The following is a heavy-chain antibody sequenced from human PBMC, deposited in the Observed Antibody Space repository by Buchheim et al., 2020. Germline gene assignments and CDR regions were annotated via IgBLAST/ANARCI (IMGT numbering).Heavy chain of an antibody. V-gene: IGHV3-7*01. J-gene: IGHJ4*02. CDR1: GFTLSTYW. CDR3: VSSGGY. CDR2: TNGDGSAK. D-gene: IGHD3-16*01. Sequence: EVQLVESGGGLVQPGGSLRLSCVASGFTLSTYWMTWVRQAPGKGLEWVATTNGDGSAKNHVDSVKGRFIISHDRPENSLSLQMNSLRAEDTAVYYCVSSGGYWGQGTL.